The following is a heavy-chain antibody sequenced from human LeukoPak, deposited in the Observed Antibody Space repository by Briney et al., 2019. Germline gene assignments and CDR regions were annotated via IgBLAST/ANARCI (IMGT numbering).Heavy chain of an antibody. CDR3: AKILDLSSWSFDY. V-gene: IGHV3-7*01. CDR2: IKFDGSDK. D-gene: IGHD6-13*01. Sequence: GGSLRLSCAASGFTFSNYWMSWVRQAPGKGLEWVANIKFDGSDKFYVDSVKGRFTISRDNAKNSPYLQMNSLRAEDTAVYYCAKILDLSSWSFDYWGQGTLVTVSS. J-gene: IGHJ4*02. CDR1: GFTFSNYW.